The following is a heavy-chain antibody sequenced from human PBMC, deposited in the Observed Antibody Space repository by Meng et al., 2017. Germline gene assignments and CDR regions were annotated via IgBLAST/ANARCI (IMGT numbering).Heavy chain of an antibody. CDR3: ASSGYSYGYRFDY. Sequence: QVRLQRWGAGLLKPSETLSLTCAVYGGSFSGYYWSWIRQPPGKGLEWIGEINHSGSTNYNPSLKSRVTISVDTSKNQFSLKLSSVTAADTAVYYCASSGYSYGYRFDYWGQGTLVTVSS. V-gene: IGHV4-34*01. CDR2: INHSGST. J-gene: IGHJ4*02. CDR1: GGSFSGYY. D-gene: IGHD5-18*01.